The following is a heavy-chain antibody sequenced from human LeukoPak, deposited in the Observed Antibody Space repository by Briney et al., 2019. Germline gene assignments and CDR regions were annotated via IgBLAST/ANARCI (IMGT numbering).Heavy chain of an antibody. CDR2: INHIGST. Sequence: SETLSLTCAVYGGSFSGYYWTWIRQPPGKGLEWIGEINHIGSTKFNPSLKSRITISIDTSKNQFSLKLSSVTAADTAVYYCARFPRYCSSTSCYKYYFDYWGQGTLVTVSS. CDR3: ARFPRYCSSTSCYKYYFDY. D-gene: IGHD2-2*02. J-gene: IGHJ4*02. CDR1: GGSFSGYY. V-gene: IGHV4-34*01.